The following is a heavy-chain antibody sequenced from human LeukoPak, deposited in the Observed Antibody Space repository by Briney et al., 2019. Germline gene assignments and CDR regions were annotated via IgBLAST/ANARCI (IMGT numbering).Heavy chain of an antibody. Sequence: SETLSLTYTVSGGSINNYYWSWIRPPPGKGLEWSGYIYYSGSTNYNPSLKSRVTISVDTSKNQFSLKLSSVTAADTAVYYCARGLDGYNLNYFDYWGQGTLVTVSS. D-gene: IGHD5-24*01. V-gene: IGHV4-59*01. CDR3: ARGLDGYNLNYFDY. J-gene: IGHJ4*02. CDR1: GGSINNYY. CDR2: IYYSGST.